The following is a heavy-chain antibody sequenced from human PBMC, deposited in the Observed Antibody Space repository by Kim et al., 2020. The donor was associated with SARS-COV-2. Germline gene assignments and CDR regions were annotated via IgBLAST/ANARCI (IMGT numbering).Heavy chain of an antibody. CDR2: ISSSSSTI. V-gene: IGHV3-48*02. J-gene: IGHJ5*02. CDR1: GFTFSSYS. Sequence: GGSLRLSCAASGFTFSSYSMNWVRQAPGKGLEWVSYISSSSSTIYYADSVKGRFTISRDNAKNSLYLQMNSLRDEDTAVYYCARGAGYSGYDSFVEYGGWFDPWGQGTLVTVSS. CDR3: ARGAGYSGYDSFVEYGGWFDP. D-gene: IGHD5-12*01.